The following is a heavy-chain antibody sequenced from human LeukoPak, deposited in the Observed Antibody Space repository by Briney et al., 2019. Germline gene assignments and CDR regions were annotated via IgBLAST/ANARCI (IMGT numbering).Heavy chain of an antibody. D-gene: IGHD5-18*01. J-gene: IGHJ3*02. CDR3: AGVDAAMPDAFDI. Sequence: GGSLRLSCAASGFTFSSYEMNWVRQAPGKGLEWVSYISSSGTTIYYTDSVKGRFTISRDNSKNALYLQMDSLRADDTAVYYCAGVDAAMPDAFDIWGQGTTVTVSS. CDR1: GFTFSSYE. V-gene: IGHV3-48*03. CDR2: ISSSGTTI.